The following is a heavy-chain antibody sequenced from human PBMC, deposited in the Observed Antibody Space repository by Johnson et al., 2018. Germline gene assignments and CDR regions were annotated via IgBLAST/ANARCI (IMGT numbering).Heavy chain of an antibody. CDR1: GFTFDDYA. V-gene: IGHV3-9*01. CDR3: ARQPGYCSSTSFYHAFDI. Sequence: EVQLVQSGGGLVQPGGSLRLSCAGSGFTFDDYAMHWVRQAPGKGLEWVSGISWSSGSIDYAASVKGRFPISSDNAKNSLYLQMNSLRAEDTALYHCARQPGYCSSTSFYHAFDIWGQGTMVTVSS. CDR2: ISWSSGSI. J-gene: IGHJ3*02. D-gene: IGHD2-2*01.